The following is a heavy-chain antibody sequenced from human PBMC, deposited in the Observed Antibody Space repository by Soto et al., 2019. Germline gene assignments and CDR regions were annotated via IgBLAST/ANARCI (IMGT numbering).Heavy chain of an antibody. CDR2: IIPIFGTA. V-gene: IGHV1-69*13. CDR3: ARFSGQWLVGLGYYDGMDV. Sequence: SVKVSCKASGGTFSSYAISWVRQAPGQGLEWMGGIIPIFGTANYAQKFQGRVTITADESTSTAYMELSSLRSEDTAVYYCARFSGQWLVGLGYYDGMDVWGQGTTVTVSS. D-gene: IGHD6-19*01. J-gene: IGHJ6*02. CDR1: GGTFSSYA.